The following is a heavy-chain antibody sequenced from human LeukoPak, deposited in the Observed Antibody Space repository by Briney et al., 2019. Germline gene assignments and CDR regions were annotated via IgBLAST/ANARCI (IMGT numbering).Heavy chain of an antibody. D-gene: IGHD3-10*01. CDR1: GFTVSSNY. CDR2: IYSGGGT. J-gene: IGHJ4*02. V-gene: IGHV3-66*01. Sequence: GGTLRLSCAVSGFTVSSNYMSWVRQPPGKGLEWVSVIYSGGGTYYADSVKGRFTISRDNSKNTVYLQMNSLRVEDTAVYYCARSRGTFFPHDYWGQGTLVTVTS. CDR3: ARSRGTFFPHDY.